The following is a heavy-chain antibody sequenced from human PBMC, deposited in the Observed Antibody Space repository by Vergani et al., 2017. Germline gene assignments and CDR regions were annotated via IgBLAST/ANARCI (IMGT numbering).Heavy chain of an antibody. D-gene: IGHD3-22*01. CDR3: ARPYDGRVDFWYFDL. J-gene: IGHJ2*01. CDR2: IYHSGSP. Sequence: QVQLQESGPGLVKPSETLSLTCAVSGYSISSGYYWGWIRQSPGKGLEWIGSIYHSGSPYYNPSLKSRVTLSADTSKNQLSLKLNSVTAADTAVYYCARPYDGRVDFWYFDLWSRGTLVTVSS. CDR1: GYSISSGYY. V-gene: IGHV4-38-2*01.